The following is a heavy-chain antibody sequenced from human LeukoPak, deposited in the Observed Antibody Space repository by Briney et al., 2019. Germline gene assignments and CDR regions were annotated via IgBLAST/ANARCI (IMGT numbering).Heavy chain of an antibody. Sequence: ASVKVSCKASGYTFTGYYMHWVRQAPGQGLEWMGWINPNSGGTNYAQKFQGRVTMTTDTSTSTAYMELRSLRSDDTAVYYCASGRLTNDYGDHGDYWGQGTLVTVSS. D-gene: IGHD4-17*01. CDR1: GYTFTGYY. V-gene: IGHV1-2*02. CDR3: ASGRLTNDYGDHGDY. J-gene: IGHJ4*02. CDR2: INPNSGGT.